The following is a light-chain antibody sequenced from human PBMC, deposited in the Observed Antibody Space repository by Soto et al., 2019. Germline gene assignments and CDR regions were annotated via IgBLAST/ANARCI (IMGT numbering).Light chain of an antibody. CDR2: GAS. V-gene: IGKV3-20*01. CDR1: QSVGSK. J-gene: IGKJ5*01. CDR3: QQYGSSPLIS. Sequence: EIVMTQSPATLSVSPGERATLSCRASQSVGSKLAWYQQKPGQAPRLLIFGASKRATGIPDRFSGSGSGRDFTLTISGLEPEDFAVYYCQQYGSSPLISFGQGTRLEIK.